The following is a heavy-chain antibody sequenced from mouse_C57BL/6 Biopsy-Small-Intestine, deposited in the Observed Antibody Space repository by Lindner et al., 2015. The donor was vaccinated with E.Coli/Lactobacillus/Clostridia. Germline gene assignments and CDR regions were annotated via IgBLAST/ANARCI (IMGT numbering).Heavy chain of an antibody. Sequence: VQMQESGPELVKPGASVKLSCKASGYTFTSYDINWVKQRPGQGLEWIGWIYPRDGSTKYNEKFKGKATLTVDTSSSTAYMELHSLTSEDSAVYFCARRGLGRVYYFDYWGQGTTLTVSS. V-gene: IGHV1-85*01. CDR2: IYPRDGST. CDR1: GYTFTSYD. D-gene: IGHD3-3*01. CDR3: ARRGLGRVYYFDY. J-gene: IGHJ2*01.